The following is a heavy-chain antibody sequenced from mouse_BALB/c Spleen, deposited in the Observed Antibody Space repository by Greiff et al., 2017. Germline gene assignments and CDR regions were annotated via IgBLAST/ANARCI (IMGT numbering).Heavy chain of an antibody. V-gene: IGHV1-80*01. CDR1: GYAFSSYW. J-gene: IGHJ2*01. CDR3: ARRSTIGTTGYFDY. D-gene: IGHD2-14*01. CDR2: IYPGDGDT. Sequence: VQLQQSGAELVRPGSSVKISCKASGYAFSSYWMNWVKQRPGQGLEWIGQIYPGDGDTNYNGKFKGKATLTADKSSSTAYMQLSSLTSEDSAVYFCARRSTIGTTGYFDYWGQGTTLTVSS.